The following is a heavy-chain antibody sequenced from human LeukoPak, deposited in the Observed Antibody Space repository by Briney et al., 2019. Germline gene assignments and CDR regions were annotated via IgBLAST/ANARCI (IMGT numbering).Heavy chain of an antibody. D-gene: IGHD3-10*01. V-gene: IGHV4-34*01. CDR1: GGSFRGYY. Sequence: SETLSLTCAVYGGSFRGYYWSWIRQPPGKGLEWIGEINHSGSTNYNPSLKSRVTISVDTFKNQFSLKLSSVTAADTAVYYCARGSGDIYGMDVWGKGTTVTVSS. CDR3: ARGSGDIYGMDV. J-gene: IGHJ6*04. CDR2: INHSGST.